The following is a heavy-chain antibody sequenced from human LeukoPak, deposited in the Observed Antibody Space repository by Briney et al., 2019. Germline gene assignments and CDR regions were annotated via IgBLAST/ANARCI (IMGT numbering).Heavy chain of an antibody. CDR2: IRDKGDVT. J-gene: IGHJ6*03. CDR3: AKDRLLDYMDV. Sequence: QPGGSLTLSCVGSGFIFHNYALTWVRQAPGKGLEWVSLIRDKGDVTYYADSVKGRFTISRDNSKNTVFLQMESLTVEDTAVYYCAKDRLLDYMDVWGRGTTVTVSS. V-gene: IGHV3-23*01. CDR1: GFIFHNYA.